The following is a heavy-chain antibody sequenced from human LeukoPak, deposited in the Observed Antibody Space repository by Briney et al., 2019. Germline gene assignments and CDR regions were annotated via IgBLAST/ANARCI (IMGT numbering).Heavy chain of an antibody. CDR2: INHSGST. Sequence: PSETLSPTCAVYGGSFSGYYWSWIRQPPGKGLEWIGEINHSGSTNYNPSLKSRVTISVDTSKNQFSLKLSSVTAADTAVYYCARGVVAATLNYWGQGTLVTVSS. CDR3: ARGVVAATLNY. D-gene: IGHD2-15*01. V-gene: IGHV4-34*01. CDR1: GGSFSGYY. J-gene: IGHJ4*02.